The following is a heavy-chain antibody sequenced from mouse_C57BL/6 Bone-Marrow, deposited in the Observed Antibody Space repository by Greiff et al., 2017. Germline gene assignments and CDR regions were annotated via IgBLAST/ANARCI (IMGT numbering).Heavy chain of an antibody. CDR2: IHPNSGST. Sequence: QVQLQQPGAELVKPGASVKLSCKASGYTFTSYWMHWVKQRPGQGLEWIGMIHPNSGSTNYNEKFKSKATLTVDKSSSTAYMQLSSLTSEDSAVYYCARRRGQRGYFDVGGTGTTVTVSS. V-gene: IGHV1-64*01. CDR3: ARRRGQRGYFDV. CDR1: GYTFTSYW. J-gene: IGHJ1*03.